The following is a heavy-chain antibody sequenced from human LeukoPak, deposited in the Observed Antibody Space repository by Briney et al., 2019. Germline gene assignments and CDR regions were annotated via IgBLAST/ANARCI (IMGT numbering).Heavy chain of an antibody. Sequence: GSLRLSCAASGFTFSSYSMNWVRQPPGKGLEWIGEINHSGSTNYNPSLKSRVTISVDTSKNQFSLKLSSVTAADTAVYYCARRRAAAGDFDYWGQGTLVTVSS. V-gene: IGHV4-34*01. CDR1: GFTFSSYS. D-gene: IGHD6-13*01. CDR2: INHSGST. J-gene: IGHJ4*02. CDR3: ARRRAAAGDFDY.